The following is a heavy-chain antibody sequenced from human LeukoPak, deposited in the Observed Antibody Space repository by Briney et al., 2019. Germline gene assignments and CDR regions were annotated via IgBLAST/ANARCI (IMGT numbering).Heavy chain of an antibody. D-gene: IGHD2-2*02. V-gene: IGHV3-30*04. Sequence: PGGSLRLSCAASGFTFSSFALHWVRQAPGKGLEWVAVISYEDGGNKYYADSVKGRFTISRDNSKHTVYLQMNSLRTEDTAVYYCARESGGNTPYYFDYWGQGTLVTVSS. CDR3: ARESGGNTPYYFDY. J-gene: IGHJ4*02. CDR2: ISYEDGGNK. CDR1: GFTFSSFA.